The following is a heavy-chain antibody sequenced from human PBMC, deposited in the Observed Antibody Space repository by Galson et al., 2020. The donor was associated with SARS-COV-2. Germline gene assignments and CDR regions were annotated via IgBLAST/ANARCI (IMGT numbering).Heavy chain of an antibody. J-gene: IGHJ4*02. Sequence: SETLSLTCTVSGGSISSGGYYWSWLRQHPGKGLEWFRYIYYSGSTYYNPSLKSRVTISVDTSKNQFSLKLSSVTAADTAVYYCASALTPYYFDYWGQGTLVTVSS. V-gene: IGHV4-31*03. CDR3: ASALTPYYFDY. CDR1: GGSISSGGYY. CDR2: IYYSGST.